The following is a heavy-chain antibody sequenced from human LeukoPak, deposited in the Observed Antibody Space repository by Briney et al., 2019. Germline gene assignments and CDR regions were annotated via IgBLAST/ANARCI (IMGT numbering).Heavy chain of an antibody. CDR3: ARSSNWYSLDY. Sequence: PSETLSLTCAVYGGSFSGYYWSWIRQPPGKGLEWIGEINHSGSTTYNPSLKSRVTISVDTSKRQFSLNLSSVTAADTAVYFCARSSNWYSLDYWGQGTLVTVSS. CDR1: GGSFSGYY. CDR2: INHSGST. J-gene: IGHJ4*02. V-gene: IGHV4-34*01. D-gene: IGHD6-13*01.